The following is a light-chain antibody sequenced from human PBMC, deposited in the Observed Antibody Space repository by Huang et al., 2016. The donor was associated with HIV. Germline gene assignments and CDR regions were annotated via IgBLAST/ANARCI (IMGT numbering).Light chain of an antibody. J-gene: IGKJ1*01. Sequence: EIVMTQSPATLSVSTGERATLTCRASQSISSNLSWYQQKPGQAPRVLIYGASTRATGSPARFSGSGSGAEFTLTISSLQSEDFAVYYCQQYNNWPPLTFGQGTKVEIK. V-gene: IGKV3-15*01. CDR1: QSISSN. CDR3: QQYNNWPPLT. CDR2: GAS.